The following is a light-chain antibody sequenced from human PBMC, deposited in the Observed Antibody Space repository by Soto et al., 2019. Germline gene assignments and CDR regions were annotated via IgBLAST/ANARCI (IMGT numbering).Light chain of an antibody. CDR1: QSVLYSSNNKNY. Sequence: DIVMTQSPDSLAVSLGERSTINCNSSQSVLYSSNNKNYLAWYQQKPGQPPKLLIYWASTRESGVPDRFSGSGSGTDFTLTISSLQAEDVAVYYCQQYYSTLLTFGQGTRLEIK. J-gene: IGKJ5*01. CDR3: QQYYSTLLT. CDR2: WAS. V-gene: IGKV4-1*01.